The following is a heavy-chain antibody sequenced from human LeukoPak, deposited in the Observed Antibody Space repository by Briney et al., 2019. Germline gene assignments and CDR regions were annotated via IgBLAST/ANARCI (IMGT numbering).Heavy chain of an antibody. Sequence: ASVKVSCKASGYTFTSYGISWVRRAPGQGLEWMGWISAYNGNTNYAQKLQGRVTMTTDTSTSTAYMELRSLRSDDTAVYYCTRVYYGSGSYSYYYYGMDVWGQGTTVTVSS. V-gene: IGHV1-18*01. CDR3: TRVYYGSGSYSYYYYGMDV. CDR1: GYTFTSYG. J-gene: IGHJ6*02. D-gene: IGHD3-10*01. CDR2: ISAYNGNT.